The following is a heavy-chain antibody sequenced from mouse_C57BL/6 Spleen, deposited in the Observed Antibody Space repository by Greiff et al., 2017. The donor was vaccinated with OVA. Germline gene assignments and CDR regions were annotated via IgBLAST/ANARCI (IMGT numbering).Heavy chain of an antibody. CDR2: IWRGGST. CDR3: AKKDEYDGGGAMDY. Sequence: QVQLQQSGPGLVQPSQSLSITCTVSGFSLTSYGVHWVRQSPGKGLEWLGVIWRGGSTDYNAAFMSRLSITKDNSTSQVFFKMNSRQADDTAIYYCAKKDEYDGGGAMDYWGQGTSVTVSS. D-gene: IGHD2-4*01. J-gene: IGHJ4*01. V-gene: IGHV2-5*01. CDR1: GFSLTSYG.